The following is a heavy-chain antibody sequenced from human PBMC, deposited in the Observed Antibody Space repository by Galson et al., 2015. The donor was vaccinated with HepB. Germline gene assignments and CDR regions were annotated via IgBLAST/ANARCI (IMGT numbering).Heavy chain of an antibody. V-gene: IGHV3-64D*06. CDR2: ISSNGGST. Sequence: SLRLSCAASGFTFSSYAMHWVRQAPGKGLEYVSAISSNGGSTYYADSVKGRFTISRDNSKNTLYLQMSSLRAEDTAVYYCVKEGGGTTRGYFDYWGQGTLVTVSS. J-gene: IGHJ4*02. D-gene: IGHD1-26*01. CDR1: GFTFSSYA. CDR3: VKEGGGTTRGYFDY.